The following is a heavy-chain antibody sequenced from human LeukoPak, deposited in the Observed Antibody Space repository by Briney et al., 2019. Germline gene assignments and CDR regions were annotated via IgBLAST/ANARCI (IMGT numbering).Heavy chain of an antibody. V-gene: IGHV3-7*01. D-gene: IGHD2-2*01. J-gene: IGHJ4*02. CDR3: ARLGGPAAENS. CDR1: GFTFSSYW. Sequence: PGGSLRLSCAASGFTFSSYWMSWVRQAPGKGLEWVANIKEDGSQKYYGDSVKGRFTISRDNAKNSLYLQMNSLRAEDTAVYSCARLGGPAAENSWGQGTLVTVSS. CDR2: IKEDGSQK.